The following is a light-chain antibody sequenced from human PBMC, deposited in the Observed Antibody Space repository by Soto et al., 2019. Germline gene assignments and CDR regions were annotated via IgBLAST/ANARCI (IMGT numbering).Light chain of an antibody. CDR2: GAS. Sequence: EIVLTQSPATLSLSPGERATLSCRASQTVSSYLLWYQQKPGQAARLLIYGASSRATGIPDRFSGSGSGTDFTLTISRLEPEDFAVYYCQQYGSSPITFGQGTRLEIK. CDR3: QQYGSSPIT. CDR1: QTVSSY. V-gene: IGKV3-20*01. J-gene: IGKJ5*01.